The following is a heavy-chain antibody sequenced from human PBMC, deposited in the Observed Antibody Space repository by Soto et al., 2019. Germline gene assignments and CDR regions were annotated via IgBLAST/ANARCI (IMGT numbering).Heavy chain of an antibody. CDR2: IDWDDDK. Sequence: SGPTLVNPTQTLTLTCTFSGFSLSTSGMRVSWIRQPPGKALEWLARIDWDDDKFYSTSLKTRLTISKDTSKNQVVLTVTNMDPVDTATYYCARIRPTYYYDSSGPNDAFDIWGQGTMVTVSS. D-gene: IGHD3-22*01. CDR3: ARIRPTYYYDSSGPNDAFDI. CDR1: GFSLSTSGMR. J-gene: IGHJ3*02. V-gene: IGHV2-70*04.